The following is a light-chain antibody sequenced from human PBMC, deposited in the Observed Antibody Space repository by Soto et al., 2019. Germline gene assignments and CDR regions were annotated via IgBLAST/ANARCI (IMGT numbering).Light chain of an antibody. CDR1: EDIRNY. CDR3: QQYRKLPIT. CDR2: DAS. V-gene: IGKV1-33*01. J-gene: IGKJ3*01. Sequence: DIQMTQSPSSLSASVGDSVTITCQASEDIRNYLNWYQQKPGKAPKLLINDASTLERGVPSRFSGSGSWKHFTFTISRLQSEDIAIYYCQQYRKLPITFGPGTKVDFK.